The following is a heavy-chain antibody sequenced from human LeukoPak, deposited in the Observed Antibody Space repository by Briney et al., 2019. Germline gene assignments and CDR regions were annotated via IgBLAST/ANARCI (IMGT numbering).Heavy chain of an antibody. D-gene: IGHD5-18*01. V-gene: IGHV3-30*18. CDR3: AKMVRGYSYGEGYFDY. J-gene: IGHJ4*02. CDR2: ISYDGSNK. CDR1: GFTFSSYG. Sequence: PGGSLRLSCAASGFTFSSYGMHWVRQAPGKGLEWVAVISYDGSNKYYADSVKGRFTISRDNSKNTLYLQMNSLRAEVTAVYYCAKMVRGYSYGEGYFDYWGQGTLVTVSS.